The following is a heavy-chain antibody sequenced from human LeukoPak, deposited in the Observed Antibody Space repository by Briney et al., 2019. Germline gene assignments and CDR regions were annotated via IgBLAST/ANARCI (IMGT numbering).Heavy chain of an antibody. CDR2: ISSSGSAI. Sequence: PGGSLSLSCAASGFTFSSYEMNWVRQAPGKGLEWVSKISSSGSAIYYADSVKGRFTTSRDNAKSTLYLQMNSLRAEDTAVYYCARGGSLGYWGQGTLVTVSS. J-gene: IGHJ4*02. D-gene: IGHD6-19*01. V-gene: IGHV3-48*03. CDR1: GFTFSSYE. CDR3: ARGGSLGY.